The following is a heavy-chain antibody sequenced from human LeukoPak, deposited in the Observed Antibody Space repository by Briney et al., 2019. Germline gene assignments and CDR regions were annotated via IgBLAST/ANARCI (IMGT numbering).Heavy chain of an antibody. J-gene: IGHJ3*02. CDR3: ARVLAGSAFDI. V-gene: IGHV3-53*01. CDR2: IHTGGTI. D-gene: IGHD1-1*01. Sequence: PGGSLRLSCAASGFTVSSNYMSWVRQAPGKGLEWVSIIHTGGTIYYADSVKGRFTISRDISKNMLFLRMNSLRAEDTAVYYCARVLAGSAFDIWGQGTMVIVSS. CDR1: GFTVSSNY.